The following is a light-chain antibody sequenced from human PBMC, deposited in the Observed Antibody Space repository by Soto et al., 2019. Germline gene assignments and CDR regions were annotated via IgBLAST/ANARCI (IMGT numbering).Light chain of an antibody. CDR2: RNN. Sequence: QLVLTQPPSASGTPGQRVTISCSGSSSNIGSNYVYWYQQLPGTAPKLLIYRNNQRPSGVPDRFSGSKSGTSASLAISGLRSEDEADYYCAAWDDSFSGWVFGGGTKLTVL. J-gene: IGLJ3*02. CDR1: SSNIGSNY. CDR3: AAWDDSFSGWV. V-gene: IGLV1-47*01.